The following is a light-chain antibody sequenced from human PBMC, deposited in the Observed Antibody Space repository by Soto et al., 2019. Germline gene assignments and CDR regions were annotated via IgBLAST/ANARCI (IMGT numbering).Light chain of an antibody. CDR3: QQYNNWPSGT. CDR2: GAS. J-gene: IGKJ1*01. Sequence: EIVMTQSPATLSVSPGERATLSCRASQSVSSNLAWYQQKPGQAPRLLIYGASTRATGIPARFSGSGSGTEFTLTISSLQSEYFAVSYCQQYNNWPSGTFGQGTNVEIK. V-gene: IGKV3-15*01. CDR1: QSVSSN.